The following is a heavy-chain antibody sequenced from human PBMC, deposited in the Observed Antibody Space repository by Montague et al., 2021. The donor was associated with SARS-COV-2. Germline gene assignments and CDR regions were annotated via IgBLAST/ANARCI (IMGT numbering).Heavy chain of an antibody. J-gene: IGHJ4*02. CDR2: ISSSSSYI. Sequence: SLRLSCAASGFTFSSYSMNWVRQAPGKGLEWVSSISSSSSYIYYADSVKGQFTISRDNAKNSLYLQMNSLRAEDTAVYYCARLVGARNFYYFDYWGQGTLVTVSS. CDR3: ARLVGARNFYYFDY. CDR1: GFTFSSYS. V-gene: IGHV3-21*01. D-gene: IGHD1-26*01.